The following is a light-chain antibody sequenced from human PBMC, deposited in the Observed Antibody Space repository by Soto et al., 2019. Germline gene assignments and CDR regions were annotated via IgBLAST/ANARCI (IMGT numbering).Light chain of an antibody. CDR2: AND. V-gene: IGLV1-40*01. Sequence: QSVLTQPPSVSGAPGQTVTISCTGSSSNIGTFHVHWYQQLPGTTPKLLIYANDNRPSGVPDRFSGSKSGTSASLAITGLQAEDEGDYYCQSADSRLYGSLFGGGTKLTV. CDR3: QSADSRLYGSL. J-gene: IGLJ3*02. CDR1: SSNIGTFH.